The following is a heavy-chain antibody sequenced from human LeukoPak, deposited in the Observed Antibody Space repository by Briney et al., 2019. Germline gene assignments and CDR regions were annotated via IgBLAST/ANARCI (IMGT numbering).Heavy chain of an antibody. J-gene: IGHJ4*02. CDR2: IQRDGSDK. D-gene: IGHD4-23*01. V-gene: IGHV3-7*03. CDR1: GFTFSGYW. CDR3: AKYDSGYSLDY. Sequence: GGSLRLSCVASGFTFSGYWMSWVRQALGKGLEWVAKIQRDGSDKEYVDSVKGRFGISRDNAKNSLFLQMNSLKAEDTAIYFCAKYDSGYSLDYWGQGTLVIVSS.